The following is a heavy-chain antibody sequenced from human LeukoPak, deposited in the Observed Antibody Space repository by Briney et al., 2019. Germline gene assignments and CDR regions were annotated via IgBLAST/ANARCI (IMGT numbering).Heavy chain of an antibody. CDR3: ARSPIVVVPAAAMANWFDP. CDR2: IYYSGSA. D-gene: IGHD2-2*01. V-gene: IGHV4-59*01. CDR1: GGSINNYY. J-gene: IGHJ5*02. Sequence: SETLSLTCTVSGGSINNYYWSWIRQPPGKGLEYIGYIYYSGSANYNPSLKSRVTISVDPSKNRFSLKLSSVTAADTAVYYCARSPIVVVPAAAMANWFDPWGQGTLVTVSS.